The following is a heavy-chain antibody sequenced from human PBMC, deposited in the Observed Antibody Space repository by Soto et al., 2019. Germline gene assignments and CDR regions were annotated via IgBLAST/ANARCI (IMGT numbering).Heavy chain of an antibody. CDR1: GGSISSSSYY. CDR2: IYYSGST. Sequence: QLQLQESGPGLVKPSETLSLTCTVSGGSISSSSYYWGWIRQPPGKGLEWIGSIYYSGSTYYNPSLKSRVTISVDTSKNQFSLKLSSVTAADTAVYYCASSYFGGSSVYYYMDVWGKGTTVTVSS. V-gene: IGHV4-39*01. J-gene: IGHJ6*03. D-gene: IGHD3-10*01. CDR3: ASSYFGGSSVYYYMDV.